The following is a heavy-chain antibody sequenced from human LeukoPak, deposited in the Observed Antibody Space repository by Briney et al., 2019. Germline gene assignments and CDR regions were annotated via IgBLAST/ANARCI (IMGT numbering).Heavy chain of an antibody. J-gene: IGHJ4*02. CDR2: IKKDGSEK. CDR3: TRPDDYGDY. D-gene: IGHD1-14*01. CDR1: GFTFSSYW. Sequence: GGSLRLSCAASGFTFSSYWMSWVRQAPGKGLEWVANIKKDGSEKYCVDSVKGRFTISRDNAKNSLYLQMNSLKTEDTALYYCTRPDDYGDYWGQGTLVTVSS. V-gene: IGHV3-7*03.